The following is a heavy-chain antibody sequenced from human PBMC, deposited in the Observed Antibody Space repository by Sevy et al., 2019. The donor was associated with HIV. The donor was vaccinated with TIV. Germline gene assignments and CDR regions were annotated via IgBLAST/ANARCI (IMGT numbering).Heavy chain of an antibody. D-gene: IGHD2-15*01. CDR3: ARYSAVVPRALVY. CDR2: IYYSGSS. V-gene: IGHV4-59*01. J-gene: IGHJ4*02. Sequence: SETLSLTCHVSGDSISSYFWSWFRQPPGKGLEWIGYIYYSGSSEYNPTLRSRVTISIDTSKKYLSMKLTSVTAADTAVYYCARYSAVVPRALVYWGQGTLVTVSS. CDR1: GDSISSYF.